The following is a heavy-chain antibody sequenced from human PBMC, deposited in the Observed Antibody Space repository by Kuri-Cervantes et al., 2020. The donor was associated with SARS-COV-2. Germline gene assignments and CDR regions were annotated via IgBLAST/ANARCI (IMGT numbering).Heavy chain of an antibody. J-gene: IGHJ5*02. CDR2: INHSGST. Sequence: GSLRLSCAVYGGSFSGYYWRWIRQPPGKGLEWIGEINHSGSTNYDPSLKSRVTISVDTSKNQFSLKLSSVTAADTAVYYCARGRIAVVPAAKAFDPWGQGTLVTVSS. D-gene: IGHD2-2*01. V-gene: IGHV4-34*01. CDR1: GGSFSGYY. CDR3: ARGRIAVVPAAKAFDP.